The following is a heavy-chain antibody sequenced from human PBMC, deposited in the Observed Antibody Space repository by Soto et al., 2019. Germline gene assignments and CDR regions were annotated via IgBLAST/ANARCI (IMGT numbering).Heavy chain of an antibody. CDR2: ISWDSGNI. CDR1: AFTFHDYA. J-gene: IGHJ3*02. CDR3: AKGATTSCFSPFDM. V-gene: IGHV3-9*01. Sequence: EVQLVESGGGLVQPGRSLRLSCAASAFTFHDYAMHWVRQVPGKGLEWVSGISWDSGNIVYADSVKGRFTISRDNAKTSLYLQMNSLRTEDTAVYFCAKGATTSCFSPFDMWGPGTMVTVSS. D-gene: IGHD2-2*01.